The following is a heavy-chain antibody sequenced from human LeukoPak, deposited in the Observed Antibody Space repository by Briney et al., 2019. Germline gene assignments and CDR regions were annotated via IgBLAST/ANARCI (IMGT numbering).Heavy chain of an antibody. D-gene: IGHD1-26*01. V-gene: IGHV1-69*13. J-gene: IGHJ5*02. CDR3: TREGGIVGATETYNWFDP. Sequence: GASVKVSCKASGYTFTSYGISWVRQAPGQGLEWMAGIIPIFGTTNYAQKFQGRVTITADESTSTAYMELSSLRSEDTAVYYCTREGGIVGATETYNWFDPWGQGTLVTVSS. CDR1: GYTFTSYG. CDR2: IIPIFGTT.